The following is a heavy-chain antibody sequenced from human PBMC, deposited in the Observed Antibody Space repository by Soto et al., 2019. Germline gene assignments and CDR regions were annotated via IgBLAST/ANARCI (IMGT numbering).Heavy chain of an antibody. CDR1: GYTFTSYA. CDR2: INAGNGDT. CDR3: ARERPPTDY. V-gene: IGHV1-3*01. Sequence: ASVKVSWKASGYTFTSYAMHWVRQAPGQRLEWMGWINAGNGDTEYSEKLQGRVTMTTDTSTSTAYMELSSLRSEDTAVYYCARERPPTDYWGQGTLVTVSS. J-gene: IGHJ4*02.